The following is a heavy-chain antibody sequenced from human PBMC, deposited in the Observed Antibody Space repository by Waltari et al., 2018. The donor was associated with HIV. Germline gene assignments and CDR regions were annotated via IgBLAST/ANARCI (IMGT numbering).Heavy chain of an antibody. J-gene: IGHJ4*02. CDR2: IKHPYGRP. CDR3: ARESSGDFDY. Sequence: VHVEQSGAEVTKPGSSVQVSCKASRLTFTSSGLSWVRQAPGQGLEWMGGIKHPYGRPNYARQFQGKVIITADDFTNTVYMELTSLASEDTAVYFCARESSGDFDYWGPGTLVTVSS. CDR1: RLTFTSSG. V-gene: IGHV1-69*13. D-gene: IGHD3-10*01.